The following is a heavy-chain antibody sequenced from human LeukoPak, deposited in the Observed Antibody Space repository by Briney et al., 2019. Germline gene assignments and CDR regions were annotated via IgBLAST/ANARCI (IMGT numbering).Heavy chain of an antibody. V-gene: IGHV4-30-2*01. CDR2: IYHSGSS. CDR3: ARGIQSFSWTMIESSNWFDP. CDR1: GGSISSGGYY. J-gene: IGHJ5*02. D-gene: IGHD3-22*01. Sequence: RSSETLSLTCSVSGGSISSGGYYWTWIRQPPGKGLEWIGYIYHSGSSYYNPSLKSRVTISVDTSKNQFSLKLSSVTAADTAVYYCARGIQSFSWTMIESSNWFDPWGQGTLVTVSS.